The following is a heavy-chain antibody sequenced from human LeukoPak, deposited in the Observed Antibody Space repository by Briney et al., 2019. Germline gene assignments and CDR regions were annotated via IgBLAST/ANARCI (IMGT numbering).Heavy chain of an antibody. CDR2: ISGSGGST. V-gene: IGHV3-23*01. D-gene: IGHD3-10*01. CDR3: ARSDGYGLVGI. J-gene: IGHJ3*02. Sequence: GGSLRLSCAASGFTFSNYDMSWVRQAPGKGLEWVSAISGSGGSTYDADSVKGRFTISRDNSKNTLYLQMNSLRAEDTAVYYCARSDGYGLVGIWGQGTMVTVSS. CDR1: GFTFSNYD.